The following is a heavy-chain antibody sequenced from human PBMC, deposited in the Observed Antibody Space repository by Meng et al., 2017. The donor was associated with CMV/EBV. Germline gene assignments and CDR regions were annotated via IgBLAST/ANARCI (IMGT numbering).Heavy chain of an antibody. CDR3: ARGGIAAAGPFDY. J-gene: IGHJ4*02. D-gene: IGHD6-13*01. V-gene: IGHV4-34*01. CDR1: GGSFSGYY. Sequence: HVHLQPWGAGLLKPSETLSRTCAVDGGSFSGYYWSWIRQPPGKGLEWIGEINHSGSTNYNPSLKSRVTISVDTSKNQFSLKLSSVTAADTAVYYCARGGIAAAGPFDYWGQGTLVTVSS. CDR2: INHSGST.